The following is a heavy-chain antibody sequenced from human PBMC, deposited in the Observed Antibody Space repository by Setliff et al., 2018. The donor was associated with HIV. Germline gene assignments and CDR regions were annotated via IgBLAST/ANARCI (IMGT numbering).Heavy chain of an antibody. J-gene: IGHJ3*02. D-gene: IGHD6-19*01. CDR2: VSAYNANT. CDR1: GYTYTNYA. V-gene: IGHV1-18*01. CDR3: ARHYTGGWPLEVFDI. Sequence: ASVKVSCKASGYTYTNYAISWVRQAPGQGLEWMGYVSAYNANTNYAQNFRGRVTMTTDISTTTVSMELRSLRADDTALYYCARHYTGGWPLEVFDIWGQGTMVTVSS.